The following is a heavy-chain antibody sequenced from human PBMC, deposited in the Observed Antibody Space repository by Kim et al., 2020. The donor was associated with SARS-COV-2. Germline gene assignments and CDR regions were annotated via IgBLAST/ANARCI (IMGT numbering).Heavy chain of an antibody. D-gene: IGHD3-16*01. V-gene: IGHV3-23*01. J-gene: IGHJ3*02. CDR3: AKDWDYFWGAFDI. Sequence: YADSVKGRFTISRDNSKNTLYLQMNSLRAEDTAVYYCAKDWDYFWGAFDIWGQGTMVTVSS.